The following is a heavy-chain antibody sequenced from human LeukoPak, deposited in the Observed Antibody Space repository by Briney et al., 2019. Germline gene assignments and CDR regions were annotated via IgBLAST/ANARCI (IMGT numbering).Heavy chain of an antibody. CDR2: LSSSSSTI. Sequence: GGSLRLSCAASGFTFSSYSMNWVRQAPGKGLEWLSYLSSSSSTIYYADSVKGRFTISRDNAQNSLYLQMNSLRDEDTAVYYCARATLAVQCYFDYWGQGTLVTASS. D-gene: IGHD6-19*01. V-gene: IGHV3-48*02. CDR3: ARATLAVQCYFDY. CDR1: GFTFSSYS. J-gene: IGHJ4*02.